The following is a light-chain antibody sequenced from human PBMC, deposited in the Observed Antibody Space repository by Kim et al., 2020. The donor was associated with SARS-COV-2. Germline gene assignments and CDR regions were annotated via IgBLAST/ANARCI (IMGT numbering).Light chain of an antibody. CDR1: QSVSSSY. Sequence: WSPGERATLSCRASQSVSSSYLAWYQQKPGQAPRLLIYGASNRATGIPDRFSGSGSGTDFTLTINRLEPEDFAVYYCQQYDSSRPFGGGTKVDIK. CDR2: GAS. V-gene: IGKV3-20*01. J-gene: IGKJ4*01. CDR3: QQYDSSRP.